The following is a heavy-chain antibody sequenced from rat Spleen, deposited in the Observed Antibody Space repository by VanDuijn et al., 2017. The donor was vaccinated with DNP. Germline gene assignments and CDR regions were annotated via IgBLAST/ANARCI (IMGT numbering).Heavy chain of an antibody. CDR1: GFSLTSHH. CDR2: IGTGGTT. Sequence: QVQLKESGPGLVQPSQTLSLACTVSGFSLTSHHVHWVRQPSGKGLEWMGIIGTGGTTEYNPVLKSRLSITRDTSKSQVFLRMNSLQPEGTATYYCARDWDGYNIDYWGQGVMVTVSS. V-gene: IGHV2-30*01. D-gene: IGHD4-1*01. CDR3: ARDWDGYNIDY. J-gene: IGHJ2*01.